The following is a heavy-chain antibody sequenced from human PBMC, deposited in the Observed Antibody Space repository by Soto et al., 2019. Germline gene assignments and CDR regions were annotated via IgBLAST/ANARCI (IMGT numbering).Heavy chain of an antibody. J-gene: IGHJ4*02. CDR3: ARVYRYYYDSSDYYLDY. CDR1: GGSISSGDYY. CDR2: IYYSGST. D-gene: IGHD3-22*01. Sequence: NPSETLSLTCTVSGGSISSGDYYWSWIRQPPGKGLEWIGYIYYSGSTYYNPSLKSRVTISVDTSKNQFSLKLSSVTAADTAVYYCARVYRYYYDSSDYYLDYWGQGTLVTVSS. V-gene: IGHV4-30-4*01.